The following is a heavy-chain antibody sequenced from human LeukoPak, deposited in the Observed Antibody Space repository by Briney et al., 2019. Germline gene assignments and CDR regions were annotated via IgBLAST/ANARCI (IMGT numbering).Heavy chain of an antibody. V-gene: IGHV1-18*01. Sequence: ASVKVSCKASGYTFTSYGISWVRQASGQGLEWMGWISAYNGNTNYAQKLQGRVTMTTDTSTSTAYMELRSLRSDDTAVYYCARGPEKDSSGYYYTYDYWGQGTLVTVSS. CDR2: ISAYNGNT. CDR1: GYTFTSYG. J-gene: IGHJ4*02. CDR3: ARGPEKDSSGYYYTYDY. D-gene: IGHD3-22*01.